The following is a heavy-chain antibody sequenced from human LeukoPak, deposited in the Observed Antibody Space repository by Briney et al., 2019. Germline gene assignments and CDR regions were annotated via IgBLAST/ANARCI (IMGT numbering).Heavy chain of an antibody. CDR1: GGTFSSYA. CDR3: ARSYYYDSSGRISPFDY. CDR2: IIPILGIA. J-gene: IGHJ4*02. V-gene: IGHV1-69*04. D-gene: IGHD3-22*01. Sequence: ASVKVSCKASGGTFSSYAISWVRQAPGQGLEWMGRIIPILGIANYAQKFQGRVTITADKSTSTAYMELSSLRSEDTAVYYCARSYYYDSSGRISPFDYWGQGTLVTVSS.